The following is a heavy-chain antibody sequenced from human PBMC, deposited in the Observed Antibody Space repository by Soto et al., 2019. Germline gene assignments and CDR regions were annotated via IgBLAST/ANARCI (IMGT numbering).Heavy chain of an antibody. J-gene: IGHJ3*02. D-gene: IGHD3-10*01. CDR1: GGSFSGYI. V-gene: IGHV4-34*01. CDR3: ASKFGELLADAFDI. CDR2: INHSGST. Sequence: PSETLSLTCAVQGGSFSGYIWTWIRQPPGKGLQWIGQINHSGSTYYNPSLKSRVTISLYPSNDQFSLELDSVTAADTAVYYCASKFGELLADAFDIWGQGTMVT.